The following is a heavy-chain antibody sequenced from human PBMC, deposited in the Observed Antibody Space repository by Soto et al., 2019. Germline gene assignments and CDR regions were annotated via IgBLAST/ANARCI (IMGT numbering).Heavy chain of an antibody. V-gene: IGHV3-21*01. Sequence: EVRLVESGGGLVKPGGSLRLSCATSGFTFTSYTMNWVRQAPGKGLEWVSSISANGRYTFDADSVEGRFTTSRDNAKNSLFLLMDSLRAEDTAVYYCTRGLDQSVASKPDEYFQHWGHGTLVTVAS. CDR2: ISANGRYT. CDR3: TRGLDQSVASKPDEYFQH. J-gene: IGHJ1*01. CDR1: GFTFTSYT. D-gene: IGHD1-1*01.